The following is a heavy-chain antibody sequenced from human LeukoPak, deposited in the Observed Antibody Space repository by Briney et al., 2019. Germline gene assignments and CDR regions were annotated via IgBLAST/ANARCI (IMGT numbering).Heavy chain of an antibody. CDR2: IKSRAGGGTA. V-gene: IGHV3-15*01. Sequence: GGSLRLSCAASGFTFSTAWLTWVRQTPGKGLEWVGHIKSRAGGGTADYAAPAKGRFTVSRDDSTNMVYLQMNSPKTEDSAVYYCATEFYRDGYNYWGQGTLVTVSS. CDR3: ATEFYRDGYNY. J-gene: IGHJ4*02. D-gene: IGHD5-24*01. CDR1: GFTFSTAW.